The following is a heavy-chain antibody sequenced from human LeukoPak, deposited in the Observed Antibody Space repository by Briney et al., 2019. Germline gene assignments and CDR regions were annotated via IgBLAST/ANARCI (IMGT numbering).Heavy chain of an antibody. D-gene: IGHD3-22*01. CDR3: ARDYYHNNYYMDA. CDR1: GFTFSSYW. J-gene: IGHJ6*03. CDR2: IKQDGSEK. V-gene: IGHV3-7*01. Sequence: GGSLRLSCAASGFTFSSYWMSWVRQAPGKGLEWVANIKQDGSEKYYVDSAKGRFTISRDNAKNSLYLQMNSLRAEDTAVYYCARDYYHNNYYMDAWGKGTTVTVSS.